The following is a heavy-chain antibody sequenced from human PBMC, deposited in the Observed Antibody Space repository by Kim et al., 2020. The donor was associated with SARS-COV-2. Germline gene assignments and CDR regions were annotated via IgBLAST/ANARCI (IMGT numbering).Heavy chain of an antibody. D-gene: IGHD3-22*01. CDR2: IKQDGSEK. J-gene: IGHJ4*02. CDR3: ARDGRNYYDSSGYYGGYFDY. Sequence: GGSLRLSCAASGFTFSSYWMSWVRQAPGKGLEWVANIKQDGSEKYYVDSVKGRFTISRDNAKNSLYLQMNSLRAEDTAVYYCARDGRNYYDSSGYYGGYFDYWGQGTLVTVSS. CDR1: GFTFSSYW. V-gene: IGHV3-7*01.